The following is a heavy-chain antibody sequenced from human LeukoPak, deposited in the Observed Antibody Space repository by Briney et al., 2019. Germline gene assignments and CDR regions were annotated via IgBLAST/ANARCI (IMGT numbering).Heavy chain of an antibody. CDR1: GDSISNSPYF. V-gene: IGHV4-39*07. CDR3: ARGYSGYSHKAHQYYFDY. Sequence: SETLSLTCTVSGDSISNSPYFWSWIRQPPWKGLEWIATVYYSWVTYYNPSLTSQVTISVNTSKYQYSLTLSSVTAADTAVYHCARGYSGYSHKAHQYYFDYWGQGTLVTVSS. D-gene: IGHD5-12*01. CDR2: VYYSWVT. J-gene: IGHJ4*02.